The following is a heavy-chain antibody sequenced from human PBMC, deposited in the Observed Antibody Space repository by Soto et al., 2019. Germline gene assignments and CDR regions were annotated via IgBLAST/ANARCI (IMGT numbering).Heavy chain of an antibody. D-gene: IGHD5-18*01. CDR3: ARQGGMGDTAMVTGFVYYDYGMDV. Sequence: PGESLKISCKGSGYSFPSYWIGWVRQMPGKGLEWMGIIYPGDSDTRYSLSFQGQVTISADKSISTAYLQWSSLKASDTAMYYCARQGGMGDTAMVTGFVYYDYGMDVWGQGTTVTVSS. V-gene: IGHV5-51*01. J-gene: IGHJ6*02. CDR2: IYPGDSDT. CDR1: GYSFPSYW.